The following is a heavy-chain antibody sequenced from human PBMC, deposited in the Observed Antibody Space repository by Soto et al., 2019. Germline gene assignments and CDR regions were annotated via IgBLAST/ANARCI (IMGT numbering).Heavy chain of an antibody. CDR3: ASILVPAAGYYYYYMDV. V-gene: IGHV4-31*03. J-gene: IGHJ6*03. D-gene: IGHD2-2*01. Sequence: QVQLQESGPGLVKPSQTLSLTCTVSGGSISSGGYYLSWIRQHPGKGLEWIGYIYYSGSTYYNPSLKSRVTISVDTSKNQFSLKLSSVTAADTAVYYCASILVPAAGYYYYYMDVWGKGTTVTVSS. CDR1: GGSISSGGYY. CDR2: IYYSGST.